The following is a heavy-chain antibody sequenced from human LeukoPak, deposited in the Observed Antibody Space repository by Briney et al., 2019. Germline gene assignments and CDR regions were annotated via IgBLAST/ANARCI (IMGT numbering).Heavy chain of an antibody. Sequence: PGGSLRLSCAASGFSVTIACMSWVRQAPGKGLEWVSFIYTGDVTYYTDSVRGRFTISRDTSENTLYLQMNSLRVADTAVYYCARDIVAPGLFFDYWGQGTLVTVSS. J-gene: IGHJ4*02. D-gene: IGHD6-25*01. V-gene: IGHV3-53*01. CDR3: ARDIVAPGLFFDY. CDR2: IYTGDVT. CDR1: GFSVTIAC.